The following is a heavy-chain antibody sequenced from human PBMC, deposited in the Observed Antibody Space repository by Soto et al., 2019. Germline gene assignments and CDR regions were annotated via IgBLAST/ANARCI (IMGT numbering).Heavy chain of an antibody. J-gene: IGHJ5*02. CDR2: INHYGST. CDR3: ATHCSSTSCYYTFDP. Sequence: QVQLQQWGAGLLKPSETLSLTCAVYGGSFSSYYWSWIRQPPGKGLEWIGQINHYGSTDYNPSLKSRVTRSVDTSKNPFSLRLSSVTAADTAMYYCATHCSSTSCYYTFDPWGQGTLVTVSS. V-gene: IGHV4-34*01. CDR1: GGSFSSYY. D-gene: IGHD2-2*01.